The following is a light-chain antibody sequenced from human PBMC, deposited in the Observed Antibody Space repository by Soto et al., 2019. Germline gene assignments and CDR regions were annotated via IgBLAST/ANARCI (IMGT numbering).Light chain of an antibody. J-gene: IGKJ1*01. CDR3: QHYGDSRT. Sequence: EIVLTQSPGTLSLSPGERATLSCRTSHSVDSTHLAWYQQKPGQAPRLLIYGVSGRATGIPDRFGGSGSGTDFTLTISRLEPEDFAVYYCQHYGDSRTFGQGTKVEVK. CDR1: HSVDSTH. CDR2: GVS. V-gene: IGKV3-20*01.